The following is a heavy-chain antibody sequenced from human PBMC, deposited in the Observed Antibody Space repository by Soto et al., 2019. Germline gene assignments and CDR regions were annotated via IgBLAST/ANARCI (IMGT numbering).Heavy chain of an antibody. CDR1: GYSIIGTHW. CDR2: THHSRGT. CDR3: ARYSAASGTYYFDY. J-gene: IGHJ4*01. V-gene: IGHV4-4*02. D-gene: IGHD6-13*01. Sequence: PSETLSLTCAVSGYSIIGTHWWSWFRLPPGKGLEFIGETHHSRGTNYNPSLRSRVTMSLDKSKNQLSLILYSVTAADTGVYYCARYSAASGTYYFDYWGQGTLVTVSS.